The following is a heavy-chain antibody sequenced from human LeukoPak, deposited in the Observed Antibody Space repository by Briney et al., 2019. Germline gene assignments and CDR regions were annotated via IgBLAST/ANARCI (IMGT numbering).Heavy chain of an antibody. V-gene: IGHV3-48*01. Sequence: GGSLRLSCVASGFTFRTYSMNWVRQPPGKGLEWVSYISSSSSSVNYADSVKGRFTISRDNAKDSLYLQMNSLRAEDTALYYCARARYDYGYWYFDLWGRGTLVTVSS. D-gene: IGHD4-17*01. CDR1: GFTFRTYS. CDR2: ISSSSSSV. CDR3: ARARYDYGYWYFDL. J-gene: IGHJ2*01.